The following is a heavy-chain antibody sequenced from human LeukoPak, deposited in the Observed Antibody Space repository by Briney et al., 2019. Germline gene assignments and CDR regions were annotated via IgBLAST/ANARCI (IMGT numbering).Heavy chain of an antibody. D-gene: IGHD6-13*01. CDR3: ARAGVYSSSWYREAIDY. CDR2: ISSSGSTI. V-gene: IGHV3-48*03. CDR1: GFTFSSYE. Sequence: GGSLRLSCAASGFTFSSYEMNWVRQAPGKGLEWISYISSSGSTIYYADSVKGRFTISRDNAKNSLYLQMNSLRAEDTAVYYCARAGVYSSSWYREAIDYWGQGTLVTVSS. J-gene: IGHJ4*02.